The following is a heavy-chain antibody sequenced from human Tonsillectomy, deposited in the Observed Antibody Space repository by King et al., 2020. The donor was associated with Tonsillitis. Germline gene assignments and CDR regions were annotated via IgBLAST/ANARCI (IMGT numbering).Heavy chain of an antibody. V-gene: IGHV1-18*04. D-gene: IGHD6-19*01. CDR3: ARDSIAVSGTTLDY. Sequence: VQLVESGTEVKNPGASVKVSCKASGYTFANYGLSWVRQAPGQGLEWMGWISAYKGNTNYAQKLQGRVTMTTDTCTSTAYMELRSLRSDDTAVYYCARDSIAVSGTTLDYWGQGTLVTVSS. J-gene: IGHJ4*02. CDR2: ISAYKGNT. CDR1: GYTFANYG.